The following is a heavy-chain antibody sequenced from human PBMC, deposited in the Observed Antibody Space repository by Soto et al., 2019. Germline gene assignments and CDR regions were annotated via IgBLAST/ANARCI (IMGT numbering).Heavy chain of an antibody. CDR1: GFTFRNHA. CDR2: ISASGTGT. V-gene: IGHV3-23*01. Sequence: LSLSCAASGFTFRNHAMTWARQAPGKELEWVSAISASGTGTYYAASVKGRFTIFRDNSRATVYLQMNNLRAEDTATYYCGKDLRTYGSGPFDFWGQGNLVTVSS. D-gene: IGHD3-10*01. CDR3: GKDLRTYGSGPFDF. J-gene: IGHJ4*01.